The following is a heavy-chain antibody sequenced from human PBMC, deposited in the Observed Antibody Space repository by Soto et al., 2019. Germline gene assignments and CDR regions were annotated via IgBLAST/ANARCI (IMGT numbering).Heavy chain of an antibody. J-gene: IGHJ6*01. Sequence: PSETLSLTCTGSSGSIISTSYYWAWIRKPPGKRLESFGAIYYDGTTYYTQSLKIRLSISVDTSKNQFSAKLNSVTAADTAVYLCARQGGETKLDVVKAESGECWWG. D-gene: IGHD1-26*01. CDR3: ARQGGETKLDVVKAESGECW. V-gene: IGHV4-39*01. CDR2: IYYDGTT. CDR1: SGSIISTSYY.